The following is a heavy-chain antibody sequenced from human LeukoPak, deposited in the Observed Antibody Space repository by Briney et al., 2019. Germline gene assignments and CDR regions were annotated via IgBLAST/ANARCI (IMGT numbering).Heavy chain of an antibody. CDR2: ISYSGST. CDR1: GGSFSGYY. Sequence: SETLSLTCAVYGGSFSGYYWSWIRQPPGKGLEWIGYISYSGSTNYNPSLKSRLTISVDTSRNQFSLKLSSVTAADTAVYFCARYGSSGWYYDYWGQGTLVTVSS. D-gene: IGHD6-19*01. J-gene: IGHJ4*02. CDR3: ARYGSSGWYYDY. V-gene: IGHV4-59*12.